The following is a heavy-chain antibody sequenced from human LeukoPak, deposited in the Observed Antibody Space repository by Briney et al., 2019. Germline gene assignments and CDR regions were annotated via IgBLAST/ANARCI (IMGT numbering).Heavy chain of an antibody. V-gene: IGHV3-23*01. CDR1: GFTFSSYS. CDR3: AHQVPPNDEFFDH. Sequence: GGSLRLSRAASGFTFSSYSMHWVRQAPGEGLEWLSGISNTGRATDYTDSIKGRFTISRDNSKNTVFLQMNSLRAEDTAEYFCAHQVPPNDEFFDHWGQGTLVTVSS. CDR2: ISNTGRAT. J-gene: IGHJ5*02.